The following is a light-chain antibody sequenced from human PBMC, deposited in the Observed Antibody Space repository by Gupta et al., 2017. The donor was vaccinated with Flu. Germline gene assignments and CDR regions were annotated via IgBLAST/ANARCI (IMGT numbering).Light chain of an antibody. CDR3: QQYGSTLLT. CDR2: GAA. J-gene: IGKJ4*01. CDR1: QSLSRNY. V-gene: IGKV3-20*01. Sequence: IVFTQSLGTLPLSPCERATLSCRASQSLSRNYLARYQQKPGQAPRRLIFGAASRATGIPDRCIGSGSGTDFIPTISSLEPEDVAVYYCQQYGSTLLTFGGGTKVDI.